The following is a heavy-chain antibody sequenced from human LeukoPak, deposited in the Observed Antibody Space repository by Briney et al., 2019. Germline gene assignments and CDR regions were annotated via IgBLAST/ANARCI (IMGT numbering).Heavy chain of an antibody. V-gene: IGHV1-69*06. CDR2: IIPIFRSS. Sequence: SVKVSCKASGYTFSSFDINWVRQAPGQGLEWMGGIIPIFRSSHYAQKFQGRVTISADKSTNTAYMELSSLRSEDTAIYYCARVKNFDILTRWFDPWGQGTLVTVSS. J-gene: IGHJ5*02. CDR1: GYTFSSFD. CDR3: ARVKNFDILTRWFDP. D-gene: IGHD3-9*01.